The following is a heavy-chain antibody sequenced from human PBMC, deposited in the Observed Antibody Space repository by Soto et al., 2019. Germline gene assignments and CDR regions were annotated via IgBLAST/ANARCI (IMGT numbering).Heavy chain of an antibody. Sequence: GGSLRLSCAASGFTFSSYAMSWVRQAPGKGLEWVSAISGSGGSTYYADSVKGRFTISRDNSKNTLYLQMNSLRAEDSSVYYCAKGPTVTTDAFDIWGQGTMVTVSS. D-gene: IGHD4-17*01. CDR3: AKGPTVTTDAFDI. V-gene: IGHV3-23*01. CDR2: ISGSGGST. CDR1: GFTFSSYA. J-gene: IGHJ3*02.